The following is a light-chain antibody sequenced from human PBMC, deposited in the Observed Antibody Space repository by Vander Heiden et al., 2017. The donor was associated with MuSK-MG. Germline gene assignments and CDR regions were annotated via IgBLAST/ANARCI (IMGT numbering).Light chain of an antibody. CDR3: QSYDSSNRV. Sequence: NFMLTQPHAVSESPGKTVTISRTRSSGSLASNYVQCYQQRPGTSPTTVIDEDNQRPSGVPDRFSGSIDSSSTSASPTISGLKAADDSYYSCQSYDSSNRVFGGGTKLTVL. V-gene: IGLV6-57*01. CDR1: SGSLASNY. CDR2: EDN. J-gene: IGLJ2*01.